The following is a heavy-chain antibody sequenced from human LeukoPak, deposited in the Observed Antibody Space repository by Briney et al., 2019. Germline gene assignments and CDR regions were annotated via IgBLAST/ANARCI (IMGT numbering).Heavy chain of an antibody. CDR3: ARAAGGYFLDY. V-gene: IGHV4-61*02. J-gene: IGHJ4*02. Sequence: SETLSLTCTVSGGSISSGSYYWSWIRQPAGKGLEWIGRIYTSGSTNYNPSLKSRVTISVDTSKNQFSLKLSSVTAANTAVYYCARAAGGYFLDYWGQGTLVTVSS. CDR2: IYTSGST. D-gene: IGHD2/OR15-2a*01. CDR1: GGSISSGSYY.